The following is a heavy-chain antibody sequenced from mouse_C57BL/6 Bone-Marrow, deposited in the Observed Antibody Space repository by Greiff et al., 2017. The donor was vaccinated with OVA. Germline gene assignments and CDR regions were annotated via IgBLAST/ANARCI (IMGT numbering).Heavy chain of an antibody. D-gene: IGHD1-1*01. CDR3: AGVLRSYFDY. CDR2: IRNKANGYTT. V-gene: IGHV7-3*01. J-gene: IGHJ2*01. Sequence: EVKLMESGGGLVQPGGSLSLSCAASGFTFTDYYMSWVRQPPGKALEWLGFIRNKANGYTTEYSASVKGRFTISRDNSQSILYLQMNALRAEDSATYYCAGVLRSYFDYWGQGTTLTVSS. CDR1: GFTFTDYY.